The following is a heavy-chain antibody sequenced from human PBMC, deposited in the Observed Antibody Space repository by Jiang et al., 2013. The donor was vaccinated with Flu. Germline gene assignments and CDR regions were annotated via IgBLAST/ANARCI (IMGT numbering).Heavy chain of an antibody. CDR3: ARGSVGNYYGMDV. J-gene: IGHJ6*02. Sequence: QLVESGGGVVQPGRSLRLSCAASGFTFSSYAMHWVRQAPGKGLEWVAVISYDGSNKYYADSVKGRFTISRDNSKNTLYLQMNSLRAEDTAVYYCARGSVGNYYGMDVWGQGTTVTVSS. D-gene: IGHD1-14*01. V-gene: IGHV3-30*04. CDR2: ISYDGSNK. CDR1: GFTFSSYA.